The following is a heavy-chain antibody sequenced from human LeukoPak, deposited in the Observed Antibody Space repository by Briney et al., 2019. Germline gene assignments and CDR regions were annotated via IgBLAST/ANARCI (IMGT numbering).Heavy chain of an antibody. J-gene: IGHJ4*02. Sequence: GGSLRLSCAASGFTFSSYSMNWVRQAPGKGLEWVSSISSSSSYIYYADSVKGRFTISRDNAKNSLYLQMNSLRAEDTAVYYCARDEGWAQQQLVYWGQGTLVTVSS. CDR3: ARDEGWAQQQLVY. CDR2: ISSSSSYI. CDR1: GFTFSSYS. D-gene: IGHD6-13*01. V-gene: IGHV3-21*01.